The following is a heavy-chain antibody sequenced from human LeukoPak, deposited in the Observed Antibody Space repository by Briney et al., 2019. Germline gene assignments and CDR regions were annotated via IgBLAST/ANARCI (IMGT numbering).Heavy chain of an antibody. J-gene: IGHJ4*02. CDR2: IFGSGGSA. CDR3: GKPTVGYSSGRYPGWPVDY. V-gene: IGHV3-23*01. Sequence: GGSLRLSCVASGFTFNSYAMYWVRQAPGKGLEWISGIFGSGGSAHYADSVKGRFTISRHNSKNTVYLQLDSLRVEDTAVYYCGKPTVGYSSGRYPGWPVDYWGQGALVTVSS. CDR1: GFTFNSYA. D-gene: IGHD2-15*01.